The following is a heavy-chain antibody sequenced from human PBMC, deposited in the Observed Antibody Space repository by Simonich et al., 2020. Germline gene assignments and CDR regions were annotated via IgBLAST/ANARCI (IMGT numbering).Heavy chain of an antibody. CDR2: IRSKANSYAT. CDR1: GFTFSGSA. V-gene: IGHV3-73*02. CDR3: TIFDYYGSGSYYFDY. Sequence: EVQLVESGGGLVQPGGSLKLSCAASGFTFSGSAMHWVRQASGKGLEWVGRIRSKANSYATAYAASVKGRFTISRDDSKNTAYLQMNSLKTEDTAVYYCTIFDYYGSGSYYFDYWGQGTLVTVSS. J-gene: IGHJ4*02. D-gene: IGHD3-10*01.